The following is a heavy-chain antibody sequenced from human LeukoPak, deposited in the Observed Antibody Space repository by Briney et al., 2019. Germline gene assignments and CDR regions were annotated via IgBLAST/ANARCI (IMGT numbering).Heavy chain of an antibody. CDR3: ARRGYCSSTSCEKFDY. D-gene: IGHD2-2*01. CDR2: ISAYNGNT. Sequence: ASVKVSCKASGYTFTNYGISWVRQAPGQGLEWMGWISAYNGNTNYAQKLQGRVTMTTDTSTSTAYMELRSLRSDDTAVYYCARRGYCSSTSCEKFDYWGQGTLVTVSS. V-gene: IGHV1-18*04. CDR1: GYTFTNYG. J-gene: IGHJ4*02.